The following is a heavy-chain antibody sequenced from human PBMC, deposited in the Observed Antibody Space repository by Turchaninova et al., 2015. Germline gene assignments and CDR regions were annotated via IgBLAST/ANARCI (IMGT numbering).Heavy chain of an antibody. Sequence: QVQLVESGGGVVQPGRSLRLSCAASGFIFSSYGMLWVRPAPGKGLGGVAVIVYVGNNEYVAHSWEGRFTITRDNSTKPLYLKMNSLRAEDTAVYYCAKDSSSCLDYWGQGTLVTVSS. D-gene: IGHD6-13*01. CDR3: AKDSSSCLDY. J-gene: IGHJ4*02. CDR1: GFIFSSYG. CDR2: IVYVGNNE. V-gene: IGHV3-30*18.